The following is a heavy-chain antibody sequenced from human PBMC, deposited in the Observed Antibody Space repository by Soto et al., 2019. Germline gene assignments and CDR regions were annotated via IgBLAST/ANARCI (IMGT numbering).Heavy chain of an antibody. CDR1: GGSISSGGYS. Sequence: SETLSLTCAVSGGSISSGGYSWSWIRQPPGKGLEWTGYIYHSGSTYYNPSLKSRVTISVDTSKNQFSLKLSSVTAADTAVYYCARVIAAAGTLGFDYWGQGTLVTVSS. J-gene: IGHJ4*02. CDR2: IYHSGST. V-gene: IGHV4-30-2*05. CDR3: ARVIAAAGTLGFDY. D-gene: IGHD6-13*01.